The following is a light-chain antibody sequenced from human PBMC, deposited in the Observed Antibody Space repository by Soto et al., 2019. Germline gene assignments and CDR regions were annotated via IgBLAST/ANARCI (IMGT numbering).Light chain of an antibody. V-gene: IGLV2-14*03. CDR2: DVN. J-gene: IGLJ2*01. CDR1: SSDIGAYNF. CDR3: TSCTTSTTMI. Sequence: QSALTQPASVSGSPGQSITISCTGTSSDIGAYNFVSWYQQHPGKAPKLMLYDVNIRPSGVSNRFSGSKSGNTASLTISGLQAEDEAYYYCTSCTTSTTMIFGGGTKLTVL.